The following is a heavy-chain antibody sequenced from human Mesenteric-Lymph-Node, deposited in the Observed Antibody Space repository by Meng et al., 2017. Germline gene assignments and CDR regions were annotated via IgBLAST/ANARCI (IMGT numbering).Heavy chain of an antibody. CDR2: INHSGST. CDR3: ASLRLGYCTNGVCYTRPNP. CDR1: GGSFSGYY. D-gene: IGHD2-8*01. J-gene: IGHJ5*02. V-gene: IGHV4-34*01. Sequence: SQTLSLTCAVYGGSFSGYYWSWIRQPPGKGLEWIGEINHSGSTNYNPSLKSRVTISVDTSKNQFSLKLSSVTAADTAVYYCASLRLGYCTNGVCYTRPNPWGQGTLVTVSS.